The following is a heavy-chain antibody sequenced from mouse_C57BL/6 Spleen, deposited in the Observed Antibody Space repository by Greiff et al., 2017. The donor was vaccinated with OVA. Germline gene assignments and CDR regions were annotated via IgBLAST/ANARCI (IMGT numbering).Heavy chain of an antibody. D-gene: IGHD2-2*01. J-gene: IGHJ4*01. CDR3: ARVTTLAMDD. CDR2: INPGSGGT. V-gene: IGHV1-54*01. CDR1: GYAFTNYL. Sequence: VQLKQSGAELVRPGTSVKVSCKASGYAFTNYLIEWVKQRPGQGLEWIGVINPGSGGTNYNEKFKGKATLTADKSSSTAYMQLRSLTSEDSAVYCCARVTTLAMDDWGQGTSVTVSS.